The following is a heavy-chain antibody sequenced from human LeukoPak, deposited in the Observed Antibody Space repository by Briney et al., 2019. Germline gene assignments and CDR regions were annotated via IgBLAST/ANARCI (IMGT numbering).Heavy chain of an antibody. Sequence: SETLSLTCTVSGGSISSGGYYWSWIRQHPGKGLEWIGYIYYSGSTYYNPSLKSRVTISVDTSKNQFSLKLSSVTAADTAVYYCARSTIFRVVGYYMDVWGKGTTVTVSS. CDR2: IYYSGST. V-gene: IGHV4-31*03. CDR3: ARSTIFRVVGYYMDV. J-gene: IGHJ6*03. CDR1: GGSISSGGYY. D-gene: IGHD3-3*01.